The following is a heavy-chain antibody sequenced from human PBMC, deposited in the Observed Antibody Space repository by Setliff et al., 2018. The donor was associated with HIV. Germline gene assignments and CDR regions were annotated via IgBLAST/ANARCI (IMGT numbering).Heavy chain of an antibody. Sequence: PSETLSLTCAVSGGSISSTNWWSWVRQPPGKGLEWIGEIYHSGSTKYKPSLKSRVTISVDKSKNQFSLKLSSVTAAGTAVYYCARDRSSWPGGPNDAFDIWGPGTMVTVSS. J-gene: IGHJ3*02. CDR1: GGSISSTNW. V-gene: IGHV4-4*02. CDR2: IYHSGST. CDR3: ARDRSSWPGGPNDAFDI. D-gene: IGHD6-13*01.